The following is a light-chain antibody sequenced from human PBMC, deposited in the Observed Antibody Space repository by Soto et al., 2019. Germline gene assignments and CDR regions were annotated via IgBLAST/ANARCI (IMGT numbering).Light chain of an antibody. CDR2: DVS. CDR3: SSYTSSSTLC. V-gene: IGLV2-14*01. J-gene: IGLJ1*01. Sequence: QSALTQPASASGSPGQSITISCTGTSSDVGGYNYVSWYQQHPGKAPKLMIYDVSNRPSGVSNRFSGSKSGNTASLTISGLQAEDEADYYCSSYTSSSTLCFGTGTKVTVL. CDR1: SSDVGGYNY.